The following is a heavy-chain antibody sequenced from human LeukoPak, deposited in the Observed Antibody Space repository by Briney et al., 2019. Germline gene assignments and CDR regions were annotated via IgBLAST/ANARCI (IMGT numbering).Heavy chain of an antibody. CDR2: INPSGGST. J-gene: IGHJ5*02. D-gene: IGHD3-3*01. CDR1: GYTFTSYY. CDR3: ARDKEVRFLEWSSPLDP. Sequence: ASVKVSCKASGYTFTSYYMHWVRQAPGQGLEWMGIINPSGGSTSYAQKFQGRVTMTRDTSTSTVYMELSSLRSEDTAVYYCARDKEVRFLEWSSPLDPWGQGTLVTVSS. V-gene: IGHV1-46*01.